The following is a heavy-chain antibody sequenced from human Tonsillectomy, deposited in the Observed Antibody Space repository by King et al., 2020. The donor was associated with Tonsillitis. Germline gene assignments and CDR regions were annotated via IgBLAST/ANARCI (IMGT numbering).Heavy chain of an antibody. V-gene: IGHV3-7*01. J-gene: IGHJ2*01. CDR2: IKQDGSEK. D-gene: IGHD1-26*01. CDR3: ARVGRSDSGYFDL. CDR1: GFTFSNYW. Sequence: VQLVESGGGLVQPGGSLRLSCAASGFTFSNYWMSWVRQAPGKGLEWVANIKQDGSEKYYVDSVKGRFTISRDNAKNSLYLQMNSLRAEDTAVYYCARVGRSDSGYFDLWGRGTLVTVSS.